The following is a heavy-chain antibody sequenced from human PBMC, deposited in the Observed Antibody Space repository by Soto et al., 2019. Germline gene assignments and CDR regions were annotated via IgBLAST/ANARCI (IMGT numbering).Heavy chain of an antibody. CDR1: GYTFTSYY. CDR3: AGRADVDIVATILYYYYGMDV. V-gene: IGHV1-46*01. Sequence: GASVKVSCKASGYTFTSYYMHWVRQAPGQGLEWMGIINPSGGSTSYAQKFQGRVTMTRDTSTSTVYMELSSLRSEDTAVYYCAGRADVDIVATILYYYYGMDVWGQGTTVTVSS. J-gene: IGHJ6*02. D-gene: IGHD5-12*01. CDR2: INPSGGST.